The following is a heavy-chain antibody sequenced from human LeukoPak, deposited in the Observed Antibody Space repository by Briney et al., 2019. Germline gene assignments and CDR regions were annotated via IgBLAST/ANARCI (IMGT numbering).Heavy chain of an antibody. CDR2: INPNSGGT. CDR1: GYTFTNYY. V-gene: IGHV1-2*02. CDR3: ARASYGSGSYY. J-gene: IGHJ4*02. D-gene: IGHD3-10*01. Sequence: GASVKVSCKASGYTFTNYYMHWVRQAPGQGLEWMGWINPNSGGTNYAQKFQGRVTMTRDTSISAAYMELSRLRSDDTAVYYCARASYGSGSYYWGQGTLVTVSS.